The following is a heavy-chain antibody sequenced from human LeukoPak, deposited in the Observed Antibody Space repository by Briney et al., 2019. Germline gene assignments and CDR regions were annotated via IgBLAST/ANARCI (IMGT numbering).Heavy chain of an antibody. J-gene: IGHJ4*02. V-gene: IGHV3-33*01. CDR3: AGTSPSMVANFDY. CDR1: GSTFSSYG. D-gene: IGHD5-12*01. Sequence: PGRSLRLSCAASGSTFSSYGMHWVRQAPGKGLEWVAVIWYDGSNKYYADSVKGRFTISRNNSKNTLYLQMNSLRAEDTAVYYCAGTSPSMVANFDYWGQGTLVTVSS. CDR2: IWYDGSNK.